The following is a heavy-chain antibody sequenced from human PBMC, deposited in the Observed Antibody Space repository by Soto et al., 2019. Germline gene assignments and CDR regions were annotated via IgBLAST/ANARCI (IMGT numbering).Heavy chain of an antibody. CDR2: VYHSGST. CDR1: GGSMSSASYY. V-gene: IGHV4-39*01. CDR3: ARWWKYFGPGSSHPPGSAFDP. Sequence: ASETLSLTCTVSGGSMSSASYYWAWIRQTPGKGLERLGCVYHSGSTFYNPSLKSRVTVSADTSKRQFSLRLSSVTADDKAVSNCARWWKYFGPGSSHPPGSAFDPWGQRTPVTVSS. D-gene: IGHD3-10*01. J-gene: IGHJ5*02.